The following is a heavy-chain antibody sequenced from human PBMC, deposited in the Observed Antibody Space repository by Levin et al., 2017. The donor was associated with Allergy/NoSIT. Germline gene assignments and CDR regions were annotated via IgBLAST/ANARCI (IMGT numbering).Heavy chain of an antibody. CDR2: VRDSGSI. CDR1: DDSVTGFY. D-gene: IGHD5-24*01. Sequence: SETLSLTCTVSDDSVTGFYWSWVRQPPGKGLEWIGYVRDSGSINYNPSLKSRVTISLDTSKNQSSLKLNSVTAADTAVSFCARGRWLQFLIYWGQGSLVTVSS. J-gene: IGHJ4*02. V-gene: IGHV4-59*02. CDR3: ARGRWLQFLIY.